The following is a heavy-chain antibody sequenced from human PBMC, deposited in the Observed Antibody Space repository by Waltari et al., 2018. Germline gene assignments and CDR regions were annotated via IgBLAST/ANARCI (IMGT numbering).Heavy chain of an antibody. J-gene: IGHJ4*02. CDR1: GFTLSIYA. D-gene: IGHD3-22*01. CDR3: VSSPYDSSGYYRLS. CDR2: ISYDGSNK. Sequence: QVQLVESGGGVVKPGRSLRLSCADYGFTLSIYAMHWVRQAPVKGLECVAVISYDGSNKYYADSVKGRFTISRDNSKNTLYLQMNSLRAEDTAVYYCVSSPYDSSGYYRLSWGQGTLVTVSS. V-gene: IGHV3-30*01.